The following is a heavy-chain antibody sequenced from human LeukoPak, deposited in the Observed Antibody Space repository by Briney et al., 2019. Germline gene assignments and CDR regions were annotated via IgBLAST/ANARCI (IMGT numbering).Heavy chain of an antibody. V-gene: IGHV4-39*02. CDR3: ARSDHSHFVNWFDS. CDR2: ISAAGSI. J-gene: IGHJ5*01. Sequence: PSETLSLTCIVSGGSMRSGTNYWGWVRQPPGKGLEWLGSISAAGSIYYSPSLKSRVTISVDTAQNHFSLRLTSVTAADTAVYYCARSDHSHFVNWFDSWGQGTLVTVSS. D-gene: IGHD4-11*01. CDR1: GGSMRSGTNY.